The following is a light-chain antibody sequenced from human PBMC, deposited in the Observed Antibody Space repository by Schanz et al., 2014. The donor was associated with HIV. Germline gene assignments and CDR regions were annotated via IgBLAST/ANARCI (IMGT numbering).Light chain of an antibody. V-gene: IGKV1-5*03. Sequence: DIQMTQSPSTLSASVGDRVTITCRASQNIDSWLAWYQQKPGKAPKLLIYKASSLESGVPSRFSGSGSGTEFALTISSLQPDDFATYYCQQYPPYSHTFGQGTTLEI. CDR1: QNIDSW. J-gene: IGKJ2*01. CDR3: QQYPPYSHT. CDR2: KAS.